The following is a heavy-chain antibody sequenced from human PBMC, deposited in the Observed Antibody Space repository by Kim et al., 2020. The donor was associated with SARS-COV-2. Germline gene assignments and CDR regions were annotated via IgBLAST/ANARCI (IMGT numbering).Heavy chain of an antibody. CDR1: GFTFSSYE. CDR2: ISSSGSTI. J-gene: IGHJ4*02. CDR3: ARDKGGAVPFDY. D-gene: IGHD6-19*01. V-gene: IGHV3-48*03. Sequence: GSLRLSCAASGFTFSSYEMNWVRQAPGKGLEWVSYISSSGSTIYYADSVKGRFTISRDNAKNSLYLQMNSLRAEDTAVYYCARDKGGAVPFDYWGQGTLVTVSS.